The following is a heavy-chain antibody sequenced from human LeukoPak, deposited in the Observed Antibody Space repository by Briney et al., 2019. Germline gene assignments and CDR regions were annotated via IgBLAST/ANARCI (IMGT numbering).Heavy chain of an antibody. CDR3: ARATTASGYSSSWFDY. CDR1: GFTFSSYD. J-gene: IGHJ4*02. CDR2: IGTAGDT. V-gene: IGHV3-13*01. Sequence: GGSLRLSCAASGFTFSSYDVHWVRQATGKGLEWVSAIGTAGDTYYPGSVKGRFTISRENAKNSLYLQMNSLRAGDTAVYYCARATTASGYSSSWFDYWGQGTLVTVSS. D-gene: IGHD6-13*01.